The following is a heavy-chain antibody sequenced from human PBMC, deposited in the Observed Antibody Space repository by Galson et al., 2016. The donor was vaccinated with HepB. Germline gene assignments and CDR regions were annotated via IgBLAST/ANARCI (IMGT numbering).Heavy chain of an antibody. Sequence: SVKVSCKASGGTFSSYAISWVRQAPGQGLEWMGGIIPMFGIANYAQKFQGRVTITADESTSTAYMELSSLRSEDTAVYYCARDRGGWAYYYGMDVWGQGTTVTVSS. CDR1: GGTFSSYA. J-gene: IGHJ6*02. V-gene: IGHV1-69*13. CDR2: IIPMFGIA. D-gene: IGHD3-10*01. CDR3: ARDRGGWAYYYGMDV.